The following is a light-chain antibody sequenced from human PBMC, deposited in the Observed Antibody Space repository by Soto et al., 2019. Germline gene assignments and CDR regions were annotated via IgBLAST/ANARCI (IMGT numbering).Light chain of an antibody. CDR3: SSYTTNNTYV. J-gene: IGLJ1*01. CDR2: EVS. V-gene: IGLV2-14*01. Sequence: QSVLTHPASVSGSPGQSITISCTGTSSDVGGYNYVSWSQQHPGKAPKLMIYEVSNRPSGVSNRFSGSKSGNTASLTISGLQAEDEADYYCSSYTTNNTYVFGTGTKVTVL. CDR1: SSDVGGYNY.